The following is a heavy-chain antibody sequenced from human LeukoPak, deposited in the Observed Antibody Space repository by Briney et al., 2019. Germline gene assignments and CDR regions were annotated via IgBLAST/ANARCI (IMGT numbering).Heavy chain of an antibody. D-gene: IGHD1-26*01. J-gene: IGHJ4*02. CDR3: ARAGSIRFDY. Sequence: GGSLRLSCAASGFTFSSYAMSWVRQAPGKGLEWLSGFSGSGGGTYYADSVKGRFTISRDNSKNTLYLQMNRLRAEDTAVYYCARAGSIRFDYWGQGTLVTVPS. CDR2: FSGSGGGT. CDR1: GFTFSSYA. V-gene: IGHV3-23*01.